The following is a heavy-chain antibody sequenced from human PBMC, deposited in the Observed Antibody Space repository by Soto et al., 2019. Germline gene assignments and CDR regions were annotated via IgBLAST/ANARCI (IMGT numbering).Heavy chain of an antibody. CDR2: IIPILGIA. J-gene: IGHJ6*02. Sequence: GASVKVSCKASGGTFSSYTISWVRQAPGQGLEWMGRIIPILGIANYAQKFQGRVTITADKSTSTAYMELSSLRSEDTAVYYCARDAVQLEVSYYYGMDVWGQGTTVTVSS. CDR3: ARDAVQLEVSYYYGMDV. D-gene: IGHD1-1*01. CDR1: GGTFSSYT. V-gene: IGHV1-69*04.